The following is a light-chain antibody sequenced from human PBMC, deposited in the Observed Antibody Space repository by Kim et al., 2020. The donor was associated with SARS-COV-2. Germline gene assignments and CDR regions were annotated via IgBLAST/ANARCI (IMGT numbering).Light chain of an antibody. CDR3: AAWDDSLNGYV. CDR2: SNN. V-gene: IGLV1-44*01. J-gene: IGLJ1*01. CDR1: SSNIGSNT. Sequence: QMVTISCSGSSSNIGSNTVNWYQQRPGTAPKLLIYSNNQRPSGVPDRFSGSKSGTSASLAISGLQSEDEANYYCAAWDDSLNGYVFGTGTKVTVL.